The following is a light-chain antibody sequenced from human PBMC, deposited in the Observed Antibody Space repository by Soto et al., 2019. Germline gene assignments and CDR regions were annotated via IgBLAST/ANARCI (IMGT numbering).Light chain of an antibody. CDR2: GAS. J-gene: IGKJ1*01. V-gene: IGKV3-20*01. CDR1: QSVSSSY. Sequence: EIVLTQSPGTLSLSPGERATLSCRASQSVSSSYLAWYQQKPGQAPRLLIYGASSSATGIPDRFSSSGSGTDFTLSISRVEPEDFAEYYCEQEDCSPWAFGEGAKVESK. CDR3: EQEDCSPWA.